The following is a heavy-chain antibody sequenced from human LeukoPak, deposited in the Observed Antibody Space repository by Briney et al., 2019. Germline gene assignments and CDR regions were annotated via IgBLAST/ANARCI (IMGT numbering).Heavy chain of an antibody. CDR2: INPNSGGT. CDR3: ARDLYCSSTSCYLSYYYYYGMDV. CDR1: GYTFTCYY. Sequence: ASVKVSRKASGYTFTCYYMHWVRQAPGQGLEWMGRINPNSGGTNYAQKFQGRVTMTRDTSISTAYMELSRLRSDDTAVYYCARDLYCSSTSCYLSYYYYYGMDVWGQGTTVTVSS. J-gene: IGHJ6*02. V-gene: IGHV1-2*06. D-gene: IGHD2-2*01.